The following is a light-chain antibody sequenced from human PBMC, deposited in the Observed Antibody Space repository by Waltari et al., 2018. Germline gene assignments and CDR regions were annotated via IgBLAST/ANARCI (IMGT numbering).Light chain of an antibody. Sequence: QSPLTHPPSASGTPGQRVTISCFGSSPNIENNYVFWYQHFPGTAPKLLIYWNSQRPSGVPDRFSGSKSGTSASLAISGPRSEDEADYYCAAWDDSLSGLVFGGGTKLTVL. V-gene: IGLV1-47*01. CDR1: SPNIENNY. CDR3: AAWDDSLSGLV. CDR2: WNS. J-gene: IGLJ3*02.